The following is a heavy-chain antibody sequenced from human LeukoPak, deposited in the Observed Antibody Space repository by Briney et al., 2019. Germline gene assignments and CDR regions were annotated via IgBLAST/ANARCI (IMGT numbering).Heavy chain of an antibody. CDR1: GFTFSINW. CDR3: AREMVVNPY. V-gene: IGHV3-74*03. D-gene: IGHD2-15*01. J-gene: IGHJ4*02. CDR2: INSDGSST. Sequence: PGGSLRLSCAASGFTFSINWMHWVRQAPGKGLAWVSRINSDGSSTTYADSVKGRFTNSRDNAKNTLYLQMNSLRAEDTAVYYCAREMVVNPYWGQGTLVTVSS.